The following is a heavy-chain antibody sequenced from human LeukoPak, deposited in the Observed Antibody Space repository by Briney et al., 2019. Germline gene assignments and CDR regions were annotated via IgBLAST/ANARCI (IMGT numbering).Heavy chain of an antibody. V-gene: IGHV3-21*01. Sequence: GGSLRLSCAASGFTFSSYSMNWVRQAPGKGLEWVSSIISSSIDIYYAESVKGRFTISRDNAKNSLYLQMNSLRAEDTAVYYCARDKRGYCSGGSCYGLGYWGQGTLVTVSS. CDR3: ARDKRGYCSGGSCYGLGY. J-gene: IGHJ4*02. CDR1: GFTFSSYS. CDR2: IISSSIDI. D-gene: IGHD2-15*01.